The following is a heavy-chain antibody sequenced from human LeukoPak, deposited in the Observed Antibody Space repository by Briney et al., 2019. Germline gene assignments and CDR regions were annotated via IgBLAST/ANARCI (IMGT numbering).Heavy chain of an antibody. V-gene: IGHV3-21*01. Sequence: GGSLRLPCAASGFTFSSYSMNWVRQAPGKGLEWVSSISSSSSYIYYTDSVKGRFTISRDNAKKSLYLQMNSLRAEDTAVYYCARVGGITLALAPSPFPDYNYYYMDVWGKGTTVTVSS. CDR3: ARVGGITLALAPSPFPDYNYYYMDV. D-gene: IGHD3-10*01. CDR2: ISSSSSYI. CDR1: GFTFSSYS. J-gene: IGHJ6*03.